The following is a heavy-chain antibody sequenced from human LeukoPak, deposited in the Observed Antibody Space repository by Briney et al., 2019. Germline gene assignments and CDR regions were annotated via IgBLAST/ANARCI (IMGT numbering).Heavy chain of an antibody. CDR3: AREGGANDI. D-gene: IGHD3-10*01. J-gene: IGHJ3*02. CDR1: GGSISSYY. CDR2: IYYSGST. Sequence: PSETLSLTCTVSGGSISSYYWSWIRQPPEKGLEWIGYIYYSGSTNYNPSLKSRVIISIDTSKNQSSLRLSSVTAADTAVYYCAREGGANDIWGQGTMVTVSS. V-gene: IGHV4-59*12.